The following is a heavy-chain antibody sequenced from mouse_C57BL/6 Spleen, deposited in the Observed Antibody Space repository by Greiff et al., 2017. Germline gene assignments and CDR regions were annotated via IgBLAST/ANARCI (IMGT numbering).Heavy chain of an antibody. CDR1: GSTFSSYG. D-gene: IGHD4-1*01. V-gene: IGHV5-6*01. J-gene: IGHJ1*03. CDR2: ISSGGSYT. Sequence: EVQWVESGGDLVKPGGSLKLSCAASGSTFSSYGMSWVRQTPDKRLEWVATISSGGSYTYYPDSVKGRFTIYRDNAKNTLYLQMSSLKSEDTAMYYCARGTGRNWDFDGWGTGATVTVAS. CDR3: ARGTGRNWDFDG.